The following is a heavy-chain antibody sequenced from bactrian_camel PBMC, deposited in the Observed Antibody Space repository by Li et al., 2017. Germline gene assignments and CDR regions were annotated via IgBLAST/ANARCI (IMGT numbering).Heavy chain of an antibody. Sequence: VQLVESGGGSVQAGGSLRLSCTLSAYTASVYCMGWFRRAPGKEREGVAFIDSDGTTTNADSVKGRFTVSHVNANNTLHLQMNSLKPEDTAVYYCAADLGWCLVWPRGPGDPGHRL. CDR2: IDSDGTT. CDR1: AYTASVYC. J-gene: IGHJ4*01. D-gene: IGHD1*01. V-gene: IGHV3S53*01.